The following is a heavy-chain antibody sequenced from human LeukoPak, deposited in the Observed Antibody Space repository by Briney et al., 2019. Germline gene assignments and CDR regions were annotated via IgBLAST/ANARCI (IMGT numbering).Heavy chain of an antibody. CDR1: GFTFFTHP. D-gene: IGHD4-17*01. Sequence: GGSLRLSCVTSGFTFFTHPMNWVRQAPGKGLEWVSYISISGSTMYYADSVRGRFTISRDNAKNSVYLQMDSLRADDTAVYYCVRDRFDYALDYWGQGALVTVSS. J-gene: IGHJ4*02. V-gene: IGHV3-48*03. CDR3: VRDRFDYALDY. CDR2: ISISGSTM.